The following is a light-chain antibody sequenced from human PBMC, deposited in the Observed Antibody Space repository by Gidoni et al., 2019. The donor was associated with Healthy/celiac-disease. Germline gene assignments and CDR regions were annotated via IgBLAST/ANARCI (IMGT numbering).Light chain of an antibody. CDR2: DAS. CDR1: QDISNY. J-gene: IGKJ3*01. Sequence: DIQMTQSPSSLSASVGDSVTITCQASQDISNYLNWYQQKPGKAPKLLIYDASKLETGFPARFSGSGSGTDLTFTISSLQPEDIATYYCQQYDNLFTFGPGTKVDIK. CDR3: QQYDNLFT. V-gene: IGKV1-33*01.